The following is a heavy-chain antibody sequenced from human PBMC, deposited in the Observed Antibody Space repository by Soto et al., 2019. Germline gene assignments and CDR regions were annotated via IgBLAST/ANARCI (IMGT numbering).Heavy chain of an antibody. D-gene: IGHD3-16*01. Sequence: QVQLVQSGAEVKKPGASVKVSCKASGYTFTGYYMHWVRQAPGQGLEWMGWINPNSGGTNYAQRFQGRVTMTRDTSISPAYMELSRLRSDATAVYYCARDWGYADVWGGDYWGQGTLVTVSS. CDR1: GYTFTGYY. V-gene: IGHV1-2*02. CDR2: INPNSGGT. CDR3: ARDWGYADVWGGDY. J-gene: IGHJ4*02.